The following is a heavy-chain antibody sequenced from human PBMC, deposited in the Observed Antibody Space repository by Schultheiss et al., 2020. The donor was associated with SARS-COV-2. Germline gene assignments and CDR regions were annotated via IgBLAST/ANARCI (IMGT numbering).Heavy chain of an antibody. J-gene: IGHJ6*02. CDR3: ARERIPGIAAAGYYYYYGMDV. CDR1: GFTFSSYW. CDR2: INSDGSST. V-gene: IGHV3-74*01. Sequence: GGSLRLSCAASGFTFSSYWMHWVRQAPGKGPVWVSRINSDGSSTSYADSVKGRFTISRDNAKNTLYLQMNSLRAEDTAVYYCARERIPGIAAAGYYYYYGMDVWGQGTTVTVSS. D-gene: IGHD6-13*01.